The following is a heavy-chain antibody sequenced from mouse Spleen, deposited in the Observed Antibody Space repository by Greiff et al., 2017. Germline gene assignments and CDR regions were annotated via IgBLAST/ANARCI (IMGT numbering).Heavy chain of an antibody. CDR1: GYTFTSYW. CDR2: IDPSDSYT. CDR3: ARNYYED. V-gene: IGHV1-59*01. Sequence: VQLQQPGAELVRPGTSVKLSCKASGYTFTSYWMHWVKQRPGQGLEWIGVIDPSDSYTNYNQKFKGKATLTVDTSSSTAYMQLSSLTSEDSAVYYCARNYYEDWGQGTTLTVSS. J-gene: IGHJ2*01.